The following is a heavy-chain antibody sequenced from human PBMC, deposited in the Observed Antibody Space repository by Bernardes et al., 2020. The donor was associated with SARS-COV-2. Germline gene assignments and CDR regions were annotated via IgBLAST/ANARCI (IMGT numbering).Heavy chain of an antibody. CDR2: IYYSGST. V-gene: IGHV4-59*01. D-gene: IGHD3-22*01. J-gene: IGHJ4*02. CDR3: ASDYYDSSGYYYGLDY. CDR1: GGSISSYY. Sequence: SETLSLTRTVSGGSISSYYWSWIRQPPGKGLEWIGYIYYSGSTNYNPSLKSRVTISVDTSKNQFSLKLSSVTAADTAVYYCASDYYDSSGYYYGLDYWGQGTLVTVSS.